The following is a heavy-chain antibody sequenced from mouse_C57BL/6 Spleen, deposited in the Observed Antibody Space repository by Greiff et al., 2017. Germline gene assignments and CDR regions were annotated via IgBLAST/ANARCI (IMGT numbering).Heavy chain of an antibody. J-gene: IGHJ4*01. CDR3: AYYINSYYYAMDY. Sequence: VQLQQPGTELVKPGASVKLSCKASGYTFTSYWMHWVKQRPGQGLEWIGNINPSNGGTNYNEKFKSKATLTVDKSSSTAYMQLSSLTSEDSAVYYCAYYINSYYYAMDYWGQGTSVTVSS. D-gene: IGHD2-5*01. CDR2: INPSNGGT. V-gene: IGHV1-53*01. CDR1: GYTFTSYW.